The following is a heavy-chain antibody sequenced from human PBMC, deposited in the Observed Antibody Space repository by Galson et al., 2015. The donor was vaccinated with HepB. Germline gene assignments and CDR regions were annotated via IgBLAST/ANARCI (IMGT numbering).Heavy chain of an antibody. CDR3: ARARAVTTFWRARFPGMDV. Sequence: SLRLSCAASGFTFSSYAMHWVRQAPGKGLEWVAVISYDGSNKYYADSVKGRFTISRDNSKNTLYLQMNSLRAEDTAVYYCARARAVTTFWRARFPGMDVWDQGTTVTVSS. V-gene: IGHV3-30-3*01. CDR2: ISYDGSNK. J-gene: IGHJ6*02. CDR1: GFTFSSYA. D-gene: IGHD4-11*01.